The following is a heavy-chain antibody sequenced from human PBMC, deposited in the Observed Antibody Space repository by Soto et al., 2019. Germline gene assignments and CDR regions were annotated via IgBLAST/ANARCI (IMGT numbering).Heavy chain of an antibody. J-gene: IGHJ6*02. V-gene: IGHV1-69*13. CDR2: IVPLFATP. Sequence: GASVKVSCKASGGTFSSYVISWVRQAPGQGLEWMGGIVPLFATPNYAQNFQGRVTITADEPTSTAYMELSSLRSEDTAVYYCARAYSTIYYYYGMDVWGQGTTVTVSS. CDR3: ARAYSTIYYYYGMDV. D-gene: IGHD2-2*01. CDR1: GGTFSSYV.